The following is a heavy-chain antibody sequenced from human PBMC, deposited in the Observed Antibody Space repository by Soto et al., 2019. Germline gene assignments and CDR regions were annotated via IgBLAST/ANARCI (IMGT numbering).Heavy chain of an antibody. CDR1: GYTFSNYG. V-gene: IGHV1-18*01. D-gene: IGHD6-6*01. Sequence: PSVKVSCKASGYTFSNYGITWVRQAPGQGLEWMGWISGYDGNTNYAQNFQGRVTMTTDPSTRTAYMELRSLRSDDTAVYYCARKSSSSSWFDPWGQGTLVTVSS. CDR3: ARKSSSSSWFDP. CDR2: ISGYDGNT. J-gene: IGHJ5*02.